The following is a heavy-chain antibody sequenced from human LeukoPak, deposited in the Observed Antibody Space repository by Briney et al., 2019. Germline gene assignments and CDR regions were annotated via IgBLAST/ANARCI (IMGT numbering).Heavy chain of an antibody. CDR3: ARDTYSSSWYGPHGAFDI. CDR2: IYSGGST. D-gene: IGHD6-13*01. Sequence: PGGSLRLSCAASGFTFSDYYMSWIRQAPGKGLEWVSVIYSGGSTYYADSVKGRFTISRDNSKNTLYLQMNSLRAEDTAVYYCARDTYSSSWYGPHGAFDIWGQGTMVTVSS. CDR1: GFTFSDYY. V-gene: IGHV3-53*01. J-gene: IGHJ3*02.